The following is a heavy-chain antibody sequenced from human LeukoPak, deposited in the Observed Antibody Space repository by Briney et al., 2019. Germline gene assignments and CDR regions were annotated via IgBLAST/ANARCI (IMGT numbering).Heavy chain of an antibody. V-gene: IGHV3-11*04. CDR1: GFTFSDYY. D-gene: IGHD1-7*01. CDR2: ISSSGSTI. J-gene: IGHJ4*02. Sequence: GGSLRLSCAASGFTFSDYYMSWIRQAPGKGLEWVSYISSSGSTIYYADSVKGRFTISRDNAKNSLYLQMNSLRAEDTAVYYCAKYRGNWNYAEIDYWGQGTLVTVSS. CDR3: AKYRGNWNYAEIDY.